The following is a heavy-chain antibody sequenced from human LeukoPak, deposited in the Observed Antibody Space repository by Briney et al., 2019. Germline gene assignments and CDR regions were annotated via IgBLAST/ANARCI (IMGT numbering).Heavy chain of an antibody. CDR1: GFTFSTYW. J-gene: IGHJ4*02. Sequence: PVGSLRLSCAASGFTFSTYWMHWVRQAPGKGLVWVSRINSDGSGTSYADSVKGRFTISRDNARDTLYLQMNSLRAEDTAIYYCARVGYNYGLDNWGQGTLVTVSS. CDR3: ARVGYNYGLDN. CDR2: INSDGSGT. V-gene: IGHV3-74*01. D-gene: IGHD5-18*01.